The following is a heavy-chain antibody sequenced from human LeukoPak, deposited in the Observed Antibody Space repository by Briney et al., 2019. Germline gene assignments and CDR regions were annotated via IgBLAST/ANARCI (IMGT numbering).Heavy chain of an antibody. CDR3: ATKQWLVRTPPSGY. CDR2: ISYDGSNK. J-gene: IGHJ4*02. D-gene: IGHD6-19*01. V-gene: IGHV3-30*03. CDR1: GFTFSSYG. Sequence: GGSLRLSCAASGFTFSSYGMHWVRQAPGKGLEWVAVISYDGSNKYYADSVKGRFTISRDNSKNTLYLQMNSLRAEDTAVYYCATKQWLVRTPPSGYWGQGTLVTGS.